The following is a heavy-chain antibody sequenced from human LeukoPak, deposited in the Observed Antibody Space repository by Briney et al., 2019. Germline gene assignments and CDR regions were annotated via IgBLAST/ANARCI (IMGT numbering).Heavy chain of an antibody. V-gene: IGHV4-34*01. Sequence: SETLSLTCAVYGESFSGYYWSWIRQPPGKGLEWIGEINHSGSTNYNPSLKSRVTISVDTSKNQFSLKLSSVTAADTAVYYCARGRGVFLLYRGSLDYWGQGTLVTVSS. J-gene: IGHJ4*02. CDR1: GESFSGYY. CDR3: ARGRGVFLLYRGSLDY. CDR2: INHSGST. D-gene: IGHD1-26*01.